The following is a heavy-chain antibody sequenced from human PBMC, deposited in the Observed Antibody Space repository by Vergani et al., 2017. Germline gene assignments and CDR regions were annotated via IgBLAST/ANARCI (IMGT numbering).Heavy chain of an antibody. V-gene: IGHV4-59*02. CDR1: GASVNSYY. Sequence: QVKLQESGPGLVKPSETLSLTCTVSGASVNSYYWSWIRQTPGKGLEWMGYVSFRGDTLYDPSVKDRMTISLNTSSNQFSLYLTSVTAADTAVYYFARSRIYYGAGSPDYWGQGTLVTVSS. J-gene: IGHJ4*02. D-gene: IGHD3-10*01. CDR2: VSFRGDT. CDR3: ARSRIYYGAGSPDY.